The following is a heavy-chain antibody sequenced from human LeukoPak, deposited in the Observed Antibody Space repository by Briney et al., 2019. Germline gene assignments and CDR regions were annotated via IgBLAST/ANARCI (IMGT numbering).Heavy chain of an antibody. D-gene: IGHD3-22*01. J-gene: IGHJ6*02. CDR2: ISSSSSTI. V-gene: IGHV3-48*01. CDR1: GFTFSSYS. CDR3: ARGPHTPVGYYYDSSGYGMDV. Sequence: GGSLRLSCAASGFTFSSYSMNWVRQAPGKGLEWVSYISSSSSTIYYADSVKGRFTISRDNAKNSLYLQMNSLRAEDTAVYYCARGPHTPVGYYYDSSGYGMDVWGQGTTVTVFS.